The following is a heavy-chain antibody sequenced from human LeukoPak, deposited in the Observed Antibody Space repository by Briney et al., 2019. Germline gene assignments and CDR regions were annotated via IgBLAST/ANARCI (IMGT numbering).Heavy chain of an antibody. D-gene: IGHD3-16*01. CDR2: ISAYNGDT. J-gene: IGHJ4*02. CDR1: GYTFTNYG. CDR3: ARDGYTFGGVKTRFDF. Sequence: EASVKVSCKASGYTFTNYGISWVRQAPGQGLEWMGWISAYNGDTKYAQKLQGRVTMTTDTSTSTASMELRSLRSDDTAVYYCARDGYTFGGVKTRFDFWGQGTLVTVSS. V-gene: IGHV1-18*01.